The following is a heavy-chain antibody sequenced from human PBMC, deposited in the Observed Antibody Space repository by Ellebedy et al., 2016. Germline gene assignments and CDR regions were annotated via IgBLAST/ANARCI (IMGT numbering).Heavy chain of an antibody. CDR3: ARDLVIAVPGKSFFDY. CDR1: GYTFSSYG. Sequence: ASVKVSCXTSGYTFSSYGISWVRQAPGQGLEWMGWISGYNGHTKYAQKFQGRVTMPTDTSTSTVYLEMRSLRSDDTGFYYCARDLVIAVPGKSFFDYWGPGTLVTVSS. D-gene: IGHD6-19*01. CDR2: ISGYNGHT. V-gene: IGHV1-18*04. J-gene: IGHJ4*02.